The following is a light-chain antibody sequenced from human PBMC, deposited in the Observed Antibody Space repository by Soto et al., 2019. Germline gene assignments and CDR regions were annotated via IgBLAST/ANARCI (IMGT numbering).Light chain of an antibody. J-gene: IGKJ1*01. CDR3: QQYGDLPPT. V-gene: IGKV3-20*01. CDR1: QSVTYDQ. CDR2: GAS. Sequence: PVEIATLSCMSSQSVTYDQLAWYRQTPGQAPRLLIYGASSRAAGIPDRFSGSGSGTDFTLTISRLEPEDFVVYHCQQYGDLPPTFGQGTKVDIK.